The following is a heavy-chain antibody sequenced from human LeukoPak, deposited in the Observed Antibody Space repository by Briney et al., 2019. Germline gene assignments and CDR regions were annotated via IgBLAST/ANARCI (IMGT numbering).Heavy chain of an antibody. J-gene: IGHJ4*02. D-gene: IGHD3-16*01. CDR1: GFTVSSNY. V-gene: IGHV3-66*01. CDR3: ARDMIILQC. Sequence: GGSLRLSCAASGFTVSSNYMSWVRQAPGKGLEWVSVIYANGKTDYADSVKGRFTISRDNSKNTLYLQMNSLRAEDTAVYFCARDMIILQCWGQGTLVTVSS. CDR2: IYANGKT.